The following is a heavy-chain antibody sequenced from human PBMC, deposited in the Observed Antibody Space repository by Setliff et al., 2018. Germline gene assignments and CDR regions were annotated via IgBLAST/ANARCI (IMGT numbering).Heavy chain of an antibody. Sequence: SETLSLTCTVSGGSINTGNYYWAWMRQPAGKELEWIGHIFSKGSTNNNPSLKSRATISLDPSKNQMSLTLNSVTVADTAVYYCARSNMGNYYDSGRYYYYYYMDVWGKGTTVTV. V-gene: IGHV4-61*09. CDR1: GGSINTGNYY. CDR3: ARSNMGNYYDSGRYYYYYYMDV. D-gene: IGHD3-10*01. J-gene: IGHJ6*03. CDR2: IFSKGST.